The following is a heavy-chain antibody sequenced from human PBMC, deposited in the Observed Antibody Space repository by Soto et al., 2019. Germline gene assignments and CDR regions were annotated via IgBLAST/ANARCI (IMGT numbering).Heavy chain of an antibody. CDR1: GGSIRSGGYY. D-gene: IGHD5-12*01. Sequence: SETLSLTCTVSGGSIRSGGYYWSWVRQNPRRGLEWIGNIYYSGNTYYNPSLKSRLTISVDTSKNQFSLNLSSVTAADTAGYYCARERIMATAGTARHYFGLDVWAQGTTVTVSS. CDR2: IYYSGNT. CDR3: ARERIMATAGTARHYFGLDV. J-gene: IGHJ6*02. V-gene: IGHV4-31*03.